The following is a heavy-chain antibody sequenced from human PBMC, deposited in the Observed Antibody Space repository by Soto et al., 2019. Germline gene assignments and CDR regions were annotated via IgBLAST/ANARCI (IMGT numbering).Heavy chain of an antibody. CDR1: GYTFTNYG. CDR2: ISAYNGNT. V-gene: IGHV1-18*01. Sequence: RASVKVSCKASGYTFTNYGISWVRQAPGQGLEWMGWISAYNGNTNYAQKVQGRVTMTTDTSTSTAYMELRSLRSDDTAVYYCARANCSGGSCYVFDYWGQGTLVTVSS. J-gene: IGHJ4*02. CDR3: ARANCSGGSCYVFDY. D-gene: IGHD2-15*01.